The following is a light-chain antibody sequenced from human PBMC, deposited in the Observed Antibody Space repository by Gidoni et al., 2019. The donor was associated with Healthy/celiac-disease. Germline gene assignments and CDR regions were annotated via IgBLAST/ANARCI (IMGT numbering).Light chain of an antibody. CDR3: SSYTSSSAGV. V-gene: IGLV2-14*01. Sequence: SALTQPASVSGSPGQSITISCTGTSSYVGGYNYVSWYQQHPGKAPKLMIYEVSNRPSGVSNRFSGSKSGNTASLTISGLQAEDEADYYCSSYTSSSAGVFGGGTKLTVL. CDR1: SSYVGGYNY. J-gene: IGLJ2*01. CDR2: EVS.